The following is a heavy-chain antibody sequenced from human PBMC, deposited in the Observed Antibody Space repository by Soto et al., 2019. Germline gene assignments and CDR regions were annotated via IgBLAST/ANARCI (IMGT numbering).Heavy chain of an antibody. V-gene: IGHV4-31*03. Sequence: SETLSLTCTVSGGSISSGGYYWSWIRQHPGKGLEWIGYIYYSGSTYYNPSLRSRVTISVDTSKNQFSLKLSSVTAADTAVYYCARERDYSSSFDYWGRGCLVAVSS. CDR1: GGSISSGGYY. CDR3: ARERDYSSSFDY. CDR2: IYYSGST. D-gene: IGHD6-13*01. J-gene: IGHJ4*02.